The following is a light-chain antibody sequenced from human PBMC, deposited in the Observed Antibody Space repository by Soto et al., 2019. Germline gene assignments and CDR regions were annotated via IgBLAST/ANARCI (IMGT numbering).Light chain of an antibody. CDR2: DAS. CDR3: QQRSNWPLT. Sequence: EIVLTQSPATLSLSPGERATLSCRDSQSVSSYLAWYQQKRGQAPRLLIYDASNRATGIPARFSGSGSGTDFTLTISSLEPEDFAVYYCQQRSNWPLTFGGGTKVEIK. J-gene: IGKJ4*01. CDR1: QSVSSY. V-gene: IGKV3-11*01.